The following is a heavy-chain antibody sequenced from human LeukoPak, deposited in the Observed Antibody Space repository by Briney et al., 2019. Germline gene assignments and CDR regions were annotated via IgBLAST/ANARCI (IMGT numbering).Heavy chain of an antibody. CDR1: GGTFSSYA. D-gene: IGHD6-19*01. Sequence: SVKVSCKASGGTFSSYAISWVRQAPGQGLEWMGRIIPIFGTANYAQKFQGRVTITTDESTSTAYMELSSLRSEDTAVYYCARDRGIAVAQWAFDYWGQGTLVTVSS. V-gene: IGHV1-69*05. CDR2: IIPIFGTA. CDR3: ARDRGIAVAQWAFDY. J-gene: IGHJ4*02.